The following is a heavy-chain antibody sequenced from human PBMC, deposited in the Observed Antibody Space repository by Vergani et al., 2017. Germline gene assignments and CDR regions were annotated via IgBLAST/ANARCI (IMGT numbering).Heavy chain of an antibody. Sequence: EVQLVESGGGLVQPGGSLKLSCAASGFTFSGSAMHWVRQASGKGLEGVGRIRSKANSYATAYAASVKGRFTISRDDSKNTAYLQMNSLKTEDTAVYYCTRRANWGLLYDAFDIWGQGTMVTVSS. D-gene: IGHD7-27*01. CDR1: GFTFSGSA. CDR3: TRRANWGLLYDAFDI. J-gene: IGHJ3*02. V-gene: IGHV3-73*02. CDR2: IRSKANSYAT.